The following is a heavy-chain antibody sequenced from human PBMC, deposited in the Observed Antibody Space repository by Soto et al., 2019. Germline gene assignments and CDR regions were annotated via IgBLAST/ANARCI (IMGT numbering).Heavy chain of an antibody. CDR3: ARGGTTPVTPRGDY. CDR2: ISPSTGST. D-gene: IGHD1-7*01. J-gene: IGHJ4*02. V-gene: IGHV1-46*01. CDR1: GYTFTTYY. Sequence: QVQLVQSGAEVKEPGASVKVSCKASGYTFTTYYLHWVRQAPGQGLEWVGVISPSTGSTTYAQKFQGRVTVTRDTSTGTVYMELSGLRSEDTAVYYCARGGTTPVTPRGDYWGQGTLVTVSS.